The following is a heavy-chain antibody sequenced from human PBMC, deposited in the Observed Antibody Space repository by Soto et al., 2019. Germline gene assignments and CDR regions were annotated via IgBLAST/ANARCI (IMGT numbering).Heavy chain of an antibody. D-gene: IGHD2-15*01. J-gene: IGHJ5*02. CDR1: GFTFSSYG. V-gene: IGHV3-30*18. CDR2: ISYDGSNK. CDR3: AKDHHIVVVVAATGLGFDP. Sequence: QVQLVESGGGVVQPGRSLRLSCAASGFTFSSYGMHWVRQAPGKGLEWVAVISYDGSNKYYADSVKGRFTISRDNSKNTLYLQMNSLRAEDTAVYYCAKDHHIVVVVAATGLGFDPWGQGTLVTVSS.